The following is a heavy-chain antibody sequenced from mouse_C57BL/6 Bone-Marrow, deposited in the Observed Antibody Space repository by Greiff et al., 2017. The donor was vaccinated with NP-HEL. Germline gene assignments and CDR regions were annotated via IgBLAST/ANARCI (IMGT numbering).Heavy chain of an antibody. CDR2: IDPSDSYT. D-gene: IGHD5-5*01. J-gene: IGHJ2*01. V-gene: IGHV1-50*01. Sequence: VQLQQSGAELVKPGASVKLSCKASGYTFTSYWMQWVKQRPGQGLEWIGEIDPSDSYTNYNQKFKGKATLTVDTSSSTAYMQLSSLTSEDSAVYYCARRALPWGQGTTLTVSS. CDR3: ARRALP. CDR1: GYTFTSYW.